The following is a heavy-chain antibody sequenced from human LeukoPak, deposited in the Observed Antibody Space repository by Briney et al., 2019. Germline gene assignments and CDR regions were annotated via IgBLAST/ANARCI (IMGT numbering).Heavy chain of an antibody. CDR3: ARDQVRVKYSSSSPFDY. V-gene: IGHV3-48*03. CDR2: ISSSGSTI. J-gene: IGHJ4*02. D-gene: IGHD6-6*01. CDR1: GFTFSSYE. Sequence: GGSLRLSCAASGFTFSSYEMNWVRQAPGKGLEWVSYISSSGSTIYYADSVKDRFTISRDNAKNSLYLQMNSLRAEDTAVYYCARDQVRVKYSSSSPFDYWGQGTLVTVSS.